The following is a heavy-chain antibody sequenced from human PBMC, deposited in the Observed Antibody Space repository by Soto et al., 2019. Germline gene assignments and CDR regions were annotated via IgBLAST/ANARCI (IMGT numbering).Heavy chain of an antibody. Sequence: VLSLRLSSGASGFTCVNAWMSRVRKASGKGLEWVSVIYSGGSTYYADSVKGRFTISRDNSKNTLYLQMNSLRAEDTAVYYCAREGNDNLTCSYGIDVWAQRPTGTVSS. CDR3: AREGNDNLTCSYGIDV. J-gene: IGHJ6*01. V-gene: IGHV3-66*01. CDR2: IYSGGST. D-gene: IGHD3-9*01. CDR1: GFTCVNAW.